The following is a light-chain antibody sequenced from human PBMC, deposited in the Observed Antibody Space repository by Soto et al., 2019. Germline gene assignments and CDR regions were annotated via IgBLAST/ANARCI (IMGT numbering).Light chain of an antibody. CDR1: QSVNNNY. CDR3: QQYGSSPLT. V-gene: IGKV3-20*01. Sequence: EIVLTQSPGTLSLSPGERATLSCRASQSVNNNYLAWYQQKPGQAPRLLIYGASSMITGIPDRVSGSGSGTDFTLTISGLEPEDFAVYYCQQYGSSPLTFGGGTKVEIK. CDR2: GAS. J-gene: IGKJ4*01.